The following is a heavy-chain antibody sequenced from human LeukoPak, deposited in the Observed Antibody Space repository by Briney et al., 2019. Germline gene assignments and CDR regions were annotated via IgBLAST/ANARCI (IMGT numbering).Heavy chain of an antibody. Sequence: GGSLRLSCAASGFTFSSYSMNWVRQAPGKGLEWVSSISSSSSTIYYADSVKGRFTISRDNAKNSLYLQMNSLRAEDTAVYYCARGTRYDIVYYYMDVWGKGTTVTVSS. CDR1: GFTFSSYS. D-gene: IGHD3-9*01. J-gene: IGHJ6*03. CDR3: ARGTRYDIVYYYMDV. CDR2: ISSSSSTI. V-gene: IGHV3-48*04.